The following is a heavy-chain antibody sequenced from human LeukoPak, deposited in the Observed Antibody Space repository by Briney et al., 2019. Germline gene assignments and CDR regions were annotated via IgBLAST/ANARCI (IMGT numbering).Heavy chain of an antibody. D-gene: IGHD5-12*01. CDR3: ARVGYSGPLNWFDP. V-gene: IGHV4-61*02. CDR1: GGSISSGSYY. Sequence: SETLSLTCTVSGGSISSGSYYWSWIRQPAGKGLEWIGRIYTSGSTNYNPSLKSRVTISIDTSKNQFSLKLSSVTAADTAVYYCARVGYSGPLNWFDPWGQGTLVTVSS. CDR2: IYTSGST. J-gene: IGHJ5*02.